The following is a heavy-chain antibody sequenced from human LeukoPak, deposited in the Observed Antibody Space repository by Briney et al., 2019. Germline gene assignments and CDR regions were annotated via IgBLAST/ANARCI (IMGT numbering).Heavy chain of an antibody. D-gene: IGHD5-18*01. CDR3: AVRGYSYGLTNFDY. CDR1: GYTLTELS. Sequence: ASVKVSCKVSGYTLTELSMHWVRQAPGKGLEWMGGFDPEDGETIYAQKFQGRVTMTEDTSTDTAYMELSSLRSEDTAVYYCAVRGYSYGLTNFDYWGQGTLVTVSS. CDR2: FDPEDGET. J-gene: IGHJ4*02. V-gene: IGHV1-24*01.